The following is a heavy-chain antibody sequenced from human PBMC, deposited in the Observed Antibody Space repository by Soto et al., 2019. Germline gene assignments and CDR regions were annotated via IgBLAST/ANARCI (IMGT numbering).Heavy chain of an antibody. CDR2: ISYDGSNK. J-gene: IGHJ4*02. V-gene: IGHV3-30-3*01. D-gene: IGHD2-2*01. CDR3: ARGPSSLTRFDY. Sequence: GSLRLSCAASGFTFSSYAMHWVRQAPGKGLEWVAVISYDGSNKYYADSVKGRFTISRDNSKNTLYLQMNSLRGEDTAVYYCARGPSSLTRFDYWGQGTLVTVSS. CDR1: GFTFSSYA.